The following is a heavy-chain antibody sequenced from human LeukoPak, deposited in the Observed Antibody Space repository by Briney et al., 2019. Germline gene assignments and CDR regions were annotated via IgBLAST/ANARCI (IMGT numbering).Heavy chain of an antibody. CDR1: GGTFSSYA. Sequence: SVKVSCKASGGTFSSYAISWVRQAPGQGLAWMGGIIPIFGTANYAQKFQGRVTITTDESTSTAYMELSSLRSEDTAVYYCAIGVVPAAVYYYYYMDVWGKGTTVTVSS. V-gene: IGHV1-69*05. D-gene: IGHD2-2*01. CDR2: IIPIFGTA. CDR3: AIGVVPAAVYYYYYMDV. J-gene: IGHJ6*03.